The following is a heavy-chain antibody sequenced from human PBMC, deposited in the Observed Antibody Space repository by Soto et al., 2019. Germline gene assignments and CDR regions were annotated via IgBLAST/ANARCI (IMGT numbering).Heavy chain of an antibody. J-gene: IGHJ1*01. Sequence: QVQLVQSGAEVKKPGASVKVSCKASGYTFTSYYMHWVRQAPGQGLEWMGIINLSGGSTSYAQKFQGRVTMTSDTSTSTVYMELSSLRSEDTAVYYCARDSPFGYYESSGYSSAEYFQHWGQGTLVTVSS. CDR2: INLSGGST. CDR3: ARDSPFGYYESSGYSSAEYFQH. V-gene: IGHV1-46*01. CDR1: GYTFTSYY. D-gene: IGHD3-22*01.